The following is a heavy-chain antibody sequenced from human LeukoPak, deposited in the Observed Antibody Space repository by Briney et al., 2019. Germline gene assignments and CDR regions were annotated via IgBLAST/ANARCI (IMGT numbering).Heavy chain of an antibody. J-gene: IGHJ4*02. CDR3: AQYYYEGSGYFPVLDH. D-gene: IGHD3-22*01. CDR2: INHSGST. CDR1: GGSFSGYY. V-gene: IGHV4-34*01. Sequence: PSETLSLTCAVYGGSFSGYYWSWIRQPPGKGREWIGEINHSGSTNYNPSLKSRVTISVDTSKNQFSLKLSSVTAADTAVYYCAQYYYEGSGYFPVLDHWGQGTLVTVSS.